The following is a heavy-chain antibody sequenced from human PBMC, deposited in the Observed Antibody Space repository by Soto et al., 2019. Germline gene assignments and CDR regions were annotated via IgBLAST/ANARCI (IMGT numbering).Heavy chain of an antibody. CDR3: ATIPYYYDSSGYYPC. D-gene: IGHD3-22*01. Sequence: GASVKVSCKASGYTFTSYGISWVRQAPGQGLEWMGWISAYNGNTNYAQKLQGRVTMTTDTSTSTAYMELRSLRSDDTAVYYCATIPYYYDSSGYYPCWGQGTLVTVSS. CDR2: ISAYNGNT. CDR1: GYTFTSYG. J-gene: IGHJ4*02. V-gene: IGHV1-18*04.